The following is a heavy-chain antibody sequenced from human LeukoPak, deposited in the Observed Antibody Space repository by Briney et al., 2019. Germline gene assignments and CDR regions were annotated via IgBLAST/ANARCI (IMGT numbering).Heavy chain of an antibody. CDR2: INHSGST. CDR1: GGSFSGYY. D-gene: IGHD3-9*01. CDR3: ARKTYYDILTAIRGWFDP. V-gene: IGHV4-34*01. J-gene: IGHJ5*02. Sequence: SETLSLTCAVYGGSFSGYYWSWIRQPPGKGLEWIGEINHSGSTNYNPSLKSRVTISVDTSKNQFSPKLSSVTAADTAVYYCARKTYYDILTAIRGWFDPWGQGTLVTVSS.